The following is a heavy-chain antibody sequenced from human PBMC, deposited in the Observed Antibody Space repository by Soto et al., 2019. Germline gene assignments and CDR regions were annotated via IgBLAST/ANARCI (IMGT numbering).Heavy chain of an antibody. D-gene: IGHD3-16*01. Sequence: DVQLVESGGDLVQPGGSLRLSCAASGFSFSSYWMTWVRQAPGKGLEWVANIKQDGREKYYVAPVKGRFTISRDNGKNLLFLQMDSLTPDDTAVYYCAGDGVRNGAYNGWLDPWGQGTLVTVSS. CDR3: AGDGVRNGAYNGWLDP. J-gene: IGHJ5*02. CDR1: GFSFSSYW. CDR2: IKQDGREK. V-gene: IGHV3-7*03.